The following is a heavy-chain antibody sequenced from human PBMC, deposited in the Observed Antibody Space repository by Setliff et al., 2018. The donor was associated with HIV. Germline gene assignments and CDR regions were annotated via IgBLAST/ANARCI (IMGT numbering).Heavy chain of an antibody. CDR1: GGSISSGDYY. J-gene: IGHJ4*02. Sequence: SETLSLTCTVSGGSISSGDYYWSWIRQPPGKGLEWIGYIYYSGSTYYNPSLKSRVTISVDTSKNQFSLKLSSVTAADTAVYYCATYGSSSWYPIYWGQGTLVTVSS. V-gene: IGHV4-30-4*08. CDR2: IYYSGST. D-gene: IGHD6-13*01. CDR3: ATYGSSSWYPIY.